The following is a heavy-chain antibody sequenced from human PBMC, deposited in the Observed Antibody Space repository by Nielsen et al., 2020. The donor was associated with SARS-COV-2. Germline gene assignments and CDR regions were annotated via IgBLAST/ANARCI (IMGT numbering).Heavy chain of an antibody. Sequence: GESLKISCVASGFSFGSNAMNWVRQAPGVGLEWVSVIYSGGSTYYADSVKGRFTISRDNSKNTLYLQMNSLRAEDTAVYYCARDLSTTGTVFDAFDIWGQGTMVTVSS. CDR1: GFSFGSNA. D-gene: IGHD1-1*01. V-gene: IGHV3-53*01. CDR3: ARDLSTTGTVFDAFDI. CDR2: IYSGGST. J-gene: IGHJ3*02.